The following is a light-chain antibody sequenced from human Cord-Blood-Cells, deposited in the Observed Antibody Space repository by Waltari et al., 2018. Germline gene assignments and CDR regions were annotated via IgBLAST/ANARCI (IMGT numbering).Light chain of an antibody. CDR1: QSISSW. CDR3: QQYNSYLT. CDR2: DAS. V-gene: IGKV1-5*01. J-gene: IGKJ4*01. Sequence: DIQMTHSPSTLSAYVGDRVTITCRASQSISSWLAWYQQKPGKAPKLLIYDASSLESGVPSRFSGSGSGTEFTLTISSLQPDDFATYYCQQYNSYLTFGGGTKVEIK.